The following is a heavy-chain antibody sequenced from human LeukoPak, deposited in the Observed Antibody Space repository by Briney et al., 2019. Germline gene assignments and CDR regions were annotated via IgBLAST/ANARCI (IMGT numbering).Heavy chain of an antibody. CDR2: IYYSGST. V-gene: IGHV4-39*07. CDR1: GGSISSSSYY. J-gene: IGHJ5*02. Sequence: SETLSLTCTVSGGSISSSSYYWGWIRQPPGKGLEWIGSIYYSGSTYYNPSLKSRVTISVDTSKNQFSLKLSSVTAADTAVYYCASHLSGRPSNWFDPWGQGTLVTVSS. D-gene: IGHD3-10*01. CDR3: ASHLSGRPSNWFDP.